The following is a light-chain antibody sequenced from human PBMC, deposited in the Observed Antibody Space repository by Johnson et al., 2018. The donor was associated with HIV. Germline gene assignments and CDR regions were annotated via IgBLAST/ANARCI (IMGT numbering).Light chain of an antibody. CDR2: DNN. CDR3: GTWDSSLSAGGV. Sequence: QSVLTQPPSVSAAPGQKVTISCSGSSSNIGNNYISWYQQLPGTAPKLLIYDNNKRPSGIPDRFSGSKSVTSATLGITGLQTGDEAEYYCGTWDSSLSAGGVFGTGTKVTVL. V-gene: IGLV1-51*01. J-gene: IGLJ1*01. CDR1: SSNIGNNY.